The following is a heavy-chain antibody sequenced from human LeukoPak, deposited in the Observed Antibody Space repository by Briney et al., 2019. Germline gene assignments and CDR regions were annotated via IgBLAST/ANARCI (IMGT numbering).Heavy chain of an antibody. D-gene: IGHD1-26*01. J-gene: IGHJ3*02. CDR3: ARRRVMGGGWTFDI. CDR1: GGSISSYY. V-gene: IGHV4-59*08. CDR2: IYYSGST. Sequence: PSETLSLTCTVSGGSISSYYWSWIRQPPGKGLEWIGYIYYSGSTNYNPSLKSRVTISVDTPKNQFSLNLSSVTAADTAVYYCARRRVMGGGWTFDIWGQGTMVTVSS.